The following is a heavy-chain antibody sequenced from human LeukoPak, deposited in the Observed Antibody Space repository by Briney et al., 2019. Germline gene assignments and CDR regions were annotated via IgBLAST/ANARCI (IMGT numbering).Heavy chain of an antibody. Sequence: PGGSLRLSCAASGFTFSPFAMHWVRQVPGKGLEWVAVMSGDGGTTYHAHSVKGRFTISRDNSKNSLYLQMNSLTAEDTAVYYCAKGYSSGSIPDYWGRGTLVTVSS. CDR2: MSGDGGTT. V-gene: IGHV3-23*01. CDR1: GFTFSPFA. J-gene: IGHJ4*02. CDR3: AKGYSSGSIPDY. D-gene: IGHD2-21*01.